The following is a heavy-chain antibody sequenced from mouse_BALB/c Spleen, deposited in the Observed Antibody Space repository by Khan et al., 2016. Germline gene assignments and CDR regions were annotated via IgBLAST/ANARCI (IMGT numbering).Heavy chain of an antibody. CDR2: IRSKINKYAT. CDR3: VRHGYDYHYYAMDY. Sequence: EVQLVESGGGLVQPKGSLKLSCAASGFTFNTYAMNWVRQAPGKGLEWVARIRSKINKYATYYDDSVKDRFTITRDDSQSMLYLQMNNLKTEDTAMYYCVRHGYDYHYYAMDYWGQGTSVTVSS. CDR1: GFTFNTYA. D-gene: IGHD2-4*01. V-gene: IGHV10-1*02. J-gene: IGHJ4*01.